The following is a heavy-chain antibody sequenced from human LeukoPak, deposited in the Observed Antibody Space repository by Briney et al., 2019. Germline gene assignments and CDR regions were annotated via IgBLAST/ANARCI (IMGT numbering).Heavy chain of an antibody. CDR2: IYYSGST. J-gene: IGHJ4*02. CDR1: GGSISSGGYY. D-gene: IGHD3-3*01. V-gene: IGHV4-31*03. Sequence: SQTLSLTCTVSGGSISSGGYYWSWIRQHPGKGLEWIGYIYYSGSTHYNPSLKSRVTISVDTSKNQFSLKLSSVTAADTAVYYCARDDFWSGFDYWGQGTLVTVSS. CDR3: ARDDFWSGFDY.